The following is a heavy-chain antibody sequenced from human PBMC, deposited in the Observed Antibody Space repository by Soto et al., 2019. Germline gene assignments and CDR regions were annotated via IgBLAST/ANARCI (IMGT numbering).Heavy chain of an antibody. V-gene: IGHV3-7*05. J-gene: IGHJ5*02. Sequence: EVQLVESGGSLVQSGGSLRLSCAATGFSISNYWMSWVRQGPGKGPEWVANIKQDASEKYYVDSVKGRFTISRDNAENSLYLQMTSLRAEDTAVYHCARSLSAIPGESWGQGTLVTVSS. CDR1: GFSISNYW. D-gene: IGHD2-21*01. CDR3: ARSLSAIPGES. CDR2: IKQDASEK.